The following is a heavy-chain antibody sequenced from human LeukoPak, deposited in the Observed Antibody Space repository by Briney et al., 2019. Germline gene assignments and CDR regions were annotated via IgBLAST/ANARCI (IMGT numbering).Heavy chain of an antibody. CDR1: GFTFSDYR. J-gene: IGHJ4*02. V-gene: IGHV3-21*01. Sequence: HPGGSLRLSCAASGFTFSDYRLTWVRQAPGKGLEWVSSISSTSSYIYYADSLKGRFTISRDNAKNSLYLQMNSLRAEDTAVYYCARTVTAGIYRGGYYFDYWGQGALVTVSS. D-gene: IGHD6-13*01. CDR2: ISSTSSYI. CDR3: ARTVTAGIYRGGYYFDY.